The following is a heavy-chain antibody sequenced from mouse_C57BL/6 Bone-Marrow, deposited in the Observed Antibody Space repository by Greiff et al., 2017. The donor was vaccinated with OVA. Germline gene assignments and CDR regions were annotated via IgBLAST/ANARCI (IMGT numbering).Heavy chain of an antibody. Sequence: VMLVESGAELARPGASVKLSCKASGYTFTSYGISWVKQRTGQGLEWIGEIYPRSGNTYYNEKFKGKATLTADKSSSTAYMELRSLTSEDSAVYFCARMDYPWFAYWGQGTLVTVSA. CDR3: ARMDYPWFAY. D-gene: IGHD2-4*01. J-gene: IGHJ3*01. CDR1: GYTFTSYG. V-gene: IGHV1-81*01. CDR2: IYPRSGNT.